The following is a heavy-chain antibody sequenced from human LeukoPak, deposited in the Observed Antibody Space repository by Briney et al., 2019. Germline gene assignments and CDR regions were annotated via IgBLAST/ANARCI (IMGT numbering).Heavy chain of an antibody. CDR3: ARVAHDLYPYYFDY. V-gene: IGHV4-34*01. D-gene: IGHD5/OR15-5a*01. Sequence: SETLSLTCAVYGGSFSGYYWGWIRQPPGKGLEWIGAIYYGGSTYYNPSLKSRVTISVDTSKNQFSLKLNSVTAADTAVYYCARVAHDLYPYYFDYWGQGALVTVSS. J-gene: IGHJ4*02. CDR2: IYYGGST. CDR1: GGSFSGYY.